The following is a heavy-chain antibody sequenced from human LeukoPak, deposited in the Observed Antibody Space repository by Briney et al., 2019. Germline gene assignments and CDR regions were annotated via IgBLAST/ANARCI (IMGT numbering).Heavy chain of an antibody. V-gene: IGHV4-30-4*08. Sequence: SETLSLTCTVSGGSISGGDYYWSWIRKPPGKGLEWIGYIYYSGSTYYNPSLKSRVTISVDTSKNQFSLRLSSVTAADTAVYYCAREPPGYYYYYMDVWGKGTTVTVSS. CDR3: AREPPGYYYYYMDV. CDR1: GGSISGGDYY. J-gene: IGHJ6*03. CDR2: IYYSGST.